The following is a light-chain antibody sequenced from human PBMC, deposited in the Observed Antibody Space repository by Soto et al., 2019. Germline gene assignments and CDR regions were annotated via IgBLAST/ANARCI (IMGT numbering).Light chain of an antibody. Sequence: EIVLTQSPVTLSLSPGERATISCRASQRITSNFLAWFQQKAGLAPRLLIYGASTRASGVPDRFSGGGSGTDFVLNISRLEPEDFAVYYCQQYGRSPFTFGQGTKLQIK. CDR1: QRITSNF. CDR3: QQYGRSPFT. V-gene: IGKV3-20*01. J-gene: IGKJ2*01. CDR2: GAS.